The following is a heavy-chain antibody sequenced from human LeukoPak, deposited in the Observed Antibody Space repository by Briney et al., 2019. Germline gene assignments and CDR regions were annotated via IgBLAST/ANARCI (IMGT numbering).Heavy chain of an antibody. J-gene: IGHJ4*02. CDR2: INPNSGGT. Sequence: ASVKVSCKASGYTFTGYYMHWVRQAPGQGLEWMGWINPNSGGTNYAQKFQGRVTLTRDSSISTAYMELSRLRSDDTAVYYCAKRWNYGPFDYWGQGTLVTVSS. D-gene: IGHD1-7*01. V-gene: IGHV1-2*02. CDR3: AKRWNYGPFDY. CDR1: GYTFTGYY.